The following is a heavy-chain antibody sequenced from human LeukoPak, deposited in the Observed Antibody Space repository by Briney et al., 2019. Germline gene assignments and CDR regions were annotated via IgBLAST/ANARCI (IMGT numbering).Heavy chain of an antibody. CDR1: GGSFGGFY. CDR2: INHSGST. J-gene: IGHJ2*01. CDR3: ARSGNLYEGWYFDL. Sequence: SETLSLTCAVYGGSFGGFYWTWIRQPPGKGLECIGEINHSGSTTYNPSLKSRVTISVDKSKNQFSLKLSSVTAADTAVYYCARSGNLYEGWYFDLWGRGTLVTVSS. V-gene: IGHV4-34*01. D-gene: IGHD2/OR15-2a*01.